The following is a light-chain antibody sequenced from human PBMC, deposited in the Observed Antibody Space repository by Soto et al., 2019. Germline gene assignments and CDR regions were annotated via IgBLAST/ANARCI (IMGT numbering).Light chain of an antibody. CDR2: GAS. CDR1: QSVSSN. J-gene: IGKJ1*01. CDR3: QQYNNWPPWT. Sequence: EIVMTQSPATLSVSPGERATLSCRASQSVSSNLAWYQQKPGQAPRLLIYGASTRATGIPARFIGGGSGTEFTLTISSLQSEDFAVYYCQQYNNWPPWTFGQGTKVEIK. V-gene: IGKV3-15*01.